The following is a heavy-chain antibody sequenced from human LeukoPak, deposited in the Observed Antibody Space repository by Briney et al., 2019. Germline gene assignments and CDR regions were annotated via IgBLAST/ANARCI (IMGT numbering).Heavy chain of an antibody. CDR2: ISGCGGST. V-gene: IGHV3-23*01. CDR1: GFTFSSYA. J-gene: IGHJ5*02. D-gene: IGHD3-3*01. Sequence: PGGSLRLSCAASGFTFSSYAMSWVRQAPGKGLEWVSAISGCGGSTYYADSVKGRFTISRDNSKNTLYLQMNSLRAEDTAVYYCAKECTIFGVVNWFDPWGQGTLVTVSS. CDR3: AKECTIFGVVNWFDP.